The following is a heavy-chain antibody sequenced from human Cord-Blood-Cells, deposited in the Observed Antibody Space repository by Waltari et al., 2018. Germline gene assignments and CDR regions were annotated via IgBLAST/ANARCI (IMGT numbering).Heavy chain of an antibody. J-gene: IGHJ6*02. CDR1: GLTFADYA. D-gene: IGHD3-3*01. V-gene: IGHV3-9*01. CDR2: SSWDSGSI. CDR3: AKEHDFWSGSTYYYYGMDV. Sequence: GGLVQPGRSLRLSCAASGLTFADYAMHWVRQAPWKGLVWVTGSSWDSGSIGYADSVKSRFTISRDNAKNSLYLQMNSLRAEDTALYYCAKEHDFWSGSTYYYYGMDVWGQGTTVTVSS.